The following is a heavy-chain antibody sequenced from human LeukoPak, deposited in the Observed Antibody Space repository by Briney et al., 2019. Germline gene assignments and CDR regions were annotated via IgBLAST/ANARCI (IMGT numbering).Heavy chain of an antibody. CDR1: GGSFSGYY. D-gene: IGHD6-6*01. CDR3: AREVGTAARPFDY. CDR2: INHSGST. V-gene: IGHV4-34*01. J-gene: IGHJ4*02. Sequence: SETLSLTCAVYGGSFSGYYWSWIRQPPGKGLEWIGEINHSGSTNYNPSLKSRVTISLDTSKNQFSLKLNSVTAADTAVYYCAREVGTAARPFDYWGQGTLVTVSS.